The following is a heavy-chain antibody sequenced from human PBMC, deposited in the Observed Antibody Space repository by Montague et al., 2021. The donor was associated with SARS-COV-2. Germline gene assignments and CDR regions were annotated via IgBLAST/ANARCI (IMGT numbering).Heavy chain of an antibody. CDR1: GGSIRSGSYY. D-gene: IGHD4-17*01. V-gene: IGHV4-61*02. CDR2: IYSSGST. Sequence: TLSLTCTVSGGSIRSGSYYWSWIRQPAGKGLEWIGRIYSSGSTNYNPSLKGRVTMSVDTSENQFSLKVSSVTAADTAVYYCARDYGDYSYYYGLDVWGQGTTVTVSS. CDR3: ARDYGDYSYYYGLDV. J-gene: IGHJ6*02.